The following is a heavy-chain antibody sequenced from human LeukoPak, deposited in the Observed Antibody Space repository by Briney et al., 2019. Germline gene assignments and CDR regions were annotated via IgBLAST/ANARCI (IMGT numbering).Heavy chain of an antibody. D-gene: IGHD3-10*01. CDR1: GYSISSGYY. V-gene: IGHV4-38-2*02. J-gene: IGHJ4*02. Sequence: SETLSLTCAVSGYSISSGYYWGWIRQPPGKGLEWIGSIYHSGSTYYNPSLKSRVTISVDTSKNQFSLKLSSVSAADTAVYYCARDPRHYGSGSYYRGFDYWGQGTLVTVSS. CDR2: IYHSGST. CDR3: ARDPRHYGSGSYYRGFDY.